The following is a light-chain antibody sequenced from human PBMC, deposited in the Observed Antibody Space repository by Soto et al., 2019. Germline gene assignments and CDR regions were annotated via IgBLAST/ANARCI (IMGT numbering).Light chain of an antibody. CDR3: QQYKSYSYT. Sequence: DIQMTQSPSTLSASVGDRVTITCRASQSISSWLAWYQKKPGKAPKLLIYKASSLESGVPSRFSGSGSGIEFTLTNSSLQPDDFATYYCQQYKSYSYTFGQGTKLEIK. V-gene: IGKV1-5*03. CDR2: KAS. CDR1: QSISSW. J-gene: IGKJ2*01.